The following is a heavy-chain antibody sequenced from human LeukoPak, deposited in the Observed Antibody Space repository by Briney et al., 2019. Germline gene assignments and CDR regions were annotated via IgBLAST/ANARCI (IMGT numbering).Heavy chain of an antibody. J-gene: IGHJ6*03. CDR1: GGSISSSSYY. CDR3: ARVGGGSYYYYYYYMDV. Sequence: PSETLSLTCTVSGGSISSSSYYWGWIRQPPGKGLEWIGSIYYSGSTYYNPSLKSRVTISVDTSKNQFSLKLSSVTAADTAVYYCARVGGGSYYYYYYYMDVWGKGTTVTVSS. V-gene: IGHV4-39*07. D-gene: IGHD1-26*01. CDR2: IYYSGST.